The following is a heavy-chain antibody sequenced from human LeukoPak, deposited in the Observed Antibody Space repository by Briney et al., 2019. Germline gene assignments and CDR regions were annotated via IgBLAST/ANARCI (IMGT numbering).Heavy chain of an antibody. V-gene: IGHV3-23*01. CDR3: ANGRDAFDI. J-gene: IGHJ3*02. CDR2: ISGSGGST. Sequence: GGSLRLSCAASGFTVSSNYMSWVRQAPGKGLEWVSAISGSGGSTYYADSVKGRFTISRDNSKNTLYLQMNSLRAEDTAVYYCANGRDAFDIWGQGKMVTVSS. CDR1: GFTVSSNY.